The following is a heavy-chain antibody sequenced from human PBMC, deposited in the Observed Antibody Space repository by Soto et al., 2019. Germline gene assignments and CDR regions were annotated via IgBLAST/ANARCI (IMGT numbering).Heavy chain of an antibody. CDR2: ISGSGGST. CDR3: AKMKHPGGVSYYYYYGMDV. J-gene: IGHJ6*02. Sequence: GGSLRLSCAASGFTFSSYAMSWVRQAPGKGLEWVSAISGSGGSTYYADSVKGRFTISSDNSKNTLYLQMNSLRAEDTAVYYCAKMKHPGGVSYYYYYGMDVWGQGTTVTVSS. CDR1: GFTFSSYA. D-gene: IGHD3-10*01. V-gene: IGHV3-23*01.